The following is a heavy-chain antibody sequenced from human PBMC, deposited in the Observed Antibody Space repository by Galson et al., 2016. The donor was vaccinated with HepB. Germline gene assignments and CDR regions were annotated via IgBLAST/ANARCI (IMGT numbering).Heavy chain of an antibody. D-gene: IGHD4-17*01. V-gene: IGHV3-30*14. CDR1: GFTFSHYV. CDR3: ARDIFALNPVTQAFDY. CDR2: ISYDGDNA. Sequence: SLRLSCAGSGFTFSHYVMHWVRQDPGKGLEWVALISYDGDNAYYADSVNGRFTLHRDNSKKTVYPQMNSRRPEDTALYFCARDIFALNPVTQAFDYWGQGTLVTVSS. J-gene: IGHJ4*02.